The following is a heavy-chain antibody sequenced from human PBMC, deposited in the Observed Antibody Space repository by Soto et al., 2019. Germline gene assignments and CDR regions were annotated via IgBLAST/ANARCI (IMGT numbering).Heavy chain of an antibody. CDR2: IYHSGST. J-gene: IGHJ4*02. CDR3: AKAGGLGTVAVDS. Sequence: QLQLQESGSGLVKPSQTLSLTCAVSGGSISSSGYSWSWIRQPPGKGLEWIGYIYHSGSTYYNPSLNSRVTISVDRSKTQFSLKLSSVTAADTAVYYSAKAGGLGTVAVDSWGQGTLVTVSS. V-gene: IGHV4-30-2*01. CDR1: GGSISSSGYS. D-gene: IGHD6-19*01.